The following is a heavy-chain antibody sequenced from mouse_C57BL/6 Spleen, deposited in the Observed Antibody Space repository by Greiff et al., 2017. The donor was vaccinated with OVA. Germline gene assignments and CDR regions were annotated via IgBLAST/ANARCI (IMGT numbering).Heavy chain of an antibody. Sequence: EVKLMESGGGLVKPGGSLKLSCAASGFTFSSYAMSWVRQTPEKRLEWVATISDGGSYTYYPDNVKGRFTISRDNAKNNLYLQMSHLKSEDTAMYYCAREEDPSWFAYWGQGTLVTVSA. J-gene: IGHJ3*01. CDR1: GFTFSSYA. CDR3: AREEDPSWFAY. V-gene: IGHV5-4*01. CDR2: ISDGGSYT.